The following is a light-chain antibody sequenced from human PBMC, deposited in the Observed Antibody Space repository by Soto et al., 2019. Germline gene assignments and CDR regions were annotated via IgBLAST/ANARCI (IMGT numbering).Light chain of an antibody. Sequence: DIQMTQSPSSLSASVGDRVTITCRASQTISNYVNWYQQKPGKAPHLLIYAASSLQSGVPSRFSGGGSGTDFTLTISSLQPEDFATYYCQQSFSTSALTFGGGTNVEIK. CDR1: QTISNY. V-gene: IGKV1-39*01. CDR3: QQSFSTSALT. J-gene: IGKJ4*01. CDR2: AAS.